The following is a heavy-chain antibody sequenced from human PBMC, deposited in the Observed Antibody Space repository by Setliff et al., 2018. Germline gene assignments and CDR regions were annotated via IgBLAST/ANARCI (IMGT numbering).Heavy chain of an antibody. V-gene: IGHV4-39*02. Sequence: SETLSLTCNVSGGSVSSTSHYWGWIRQPPGKGMEWIGSVYYSGYTYYNPSLQSRVTVSRDNAKNTLYLQMNSLRAEDTAVYYCARDVYDFRTGQGGPWGQGTRVTVSS. CDR3: ARDVYDFRTGQGGP. CDR1: GGSVSSTSHY. CDR2: VYYSGYT. J-gene: IGHJ5*02. D-gene: IGHD3-3*01.